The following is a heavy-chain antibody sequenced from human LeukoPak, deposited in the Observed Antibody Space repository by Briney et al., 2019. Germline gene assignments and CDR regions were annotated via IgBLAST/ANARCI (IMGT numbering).Heavy chain of an antibody. CDR3: ARVDTAMGSGFFDY. V-gene: IGHV3-33*01. CDR2: IWYDGSNK. D-gene: IGHD5-18*01. J-gene: IGHJ4*02. Sequence: PGGSLRLSCAASGFTFSSYGIHWVRQAPGKGLEWVAVIWYDGSNKYYADSVKGRFTISRDNSKNTLYLQMNSLRAEDTAVYYCARVDTAMGSGFFDYWGQGTLVTVSS. CDR1: GFTFSSYG.